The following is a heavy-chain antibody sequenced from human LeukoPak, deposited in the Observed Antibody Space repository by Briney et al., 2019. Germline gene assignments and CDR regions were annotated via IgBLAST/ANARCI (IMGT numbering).Heavy chain of an antibody. J-gene: IGHJ5*02. D-gene: IGHD6-13*01. V-gene: IGHV4-34*01. CDR3: ARGEEAAAGTGIWFDP. Sequence: PSETLSLTCAVYGGSFSGYYWSWIRQPPGKGLEWIGEINHSGSTNYNPPLKSRVTISVDTSKNQFSLKLSSVTAADTAVYYCARGEEAAAGTGIWFDPWGQGTLVTVSS. CDR1: GGSFSGYY. CDR2: INHSGST.